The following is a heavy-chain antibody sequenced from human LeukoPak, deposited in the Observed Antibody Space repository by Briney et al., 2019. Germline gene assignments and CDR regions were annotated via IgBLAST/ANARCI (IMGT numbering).Heavy chain of an antibody. CDR2: IIPIFGTA. CDR3: ATLGTAMASY. CDR1: GGTFSSYA. J-gene: IGHJ4*02. D-gene: IGHD5-18*01. V-gene: IGHV1-69*05. Sequence: VASVKVSCKASGGTFSSYAISWVRQAPGQGLEWMGRIIPIFGTANYAQKFQGRVTITTDESTSTAYMELSSLRYEETAVYYCATLGTAMASYWGQGTLVTVSS.